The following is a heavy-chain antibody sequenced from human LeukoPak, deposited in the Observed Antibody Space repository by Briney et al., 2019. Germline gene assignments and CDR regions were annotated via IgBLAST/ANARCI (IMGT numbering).Heavy chain of an antibody. CDR2: ISSSSRTI. Sequence: PGGSLRLSCAASGFTFSSYSMNWVRQAPGKGLEWISYISSSSRTIYYADSVKGRFTISRDNAKNSLYLQMNSLRAEDTAVYYCARTGVVAATVDYWGQGTLVTVSS. CDR1: GFTFSSYS. CDR3: ARTGVVAATVDY. V-gene: IGHV3-48*04. J-gene: IGHJ4*02. D-gene: IGHD2-15*01.